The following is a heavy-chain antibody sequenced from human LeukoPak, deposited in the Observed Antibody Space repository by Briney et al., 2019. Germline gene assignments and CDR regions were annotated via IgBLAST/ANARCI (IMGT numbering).Heavy chain of an antibody. V-gene: IGHV4-38-2*02. CDR2: IYYSGST. D-gene: IGHD2-2*01. J-gene: IGHJ5*02. CDR3: ARAPLYCSSTSCHINWFDP. CDR1: GYSISSGHY. Sequence: SETLSLTCTVSGYSISSGHYWGWIRQPPGKGLEWIGSIYYSGSTYYNPSLKSRVTISVDTSKNQFSLKLSSVTAADTAVYYCARAPLYCSSTSCHINWFDPWGQGTLVTVSS.